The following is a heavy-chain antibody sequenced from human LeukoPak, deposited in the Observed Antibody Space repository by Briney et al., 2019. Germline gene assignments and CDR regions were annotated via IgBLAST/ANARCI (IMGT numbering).Heavy chain of an antibody. Sequence: GGSLRLSCAASGFTFSNFWMHWVRQLPGKGLVSVSGINHYGNGTYYADSVKSRFTISRDNAKNTVYLQMNGLRAEDTAAYYCATVSEYWGQGTLVTVSS. J-gene: IGHJ4*02. V-gene: IGHV3-74*01. CDR1: GFTFSNFW. CDR2: INHYGNGT. CDR3: ATVSEY.